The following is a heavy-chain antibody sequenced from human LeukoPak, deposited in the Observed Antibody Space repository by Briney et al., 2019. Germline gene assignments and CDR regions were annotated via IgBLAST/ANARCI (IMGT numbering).Heavy chain of an antibody. D-gene: IGHD6-19*01. CDR2: IKQDGSEK. CDR3: TSAAVAGTVY. J-gene: IGHJ4*02. CDR1: GFTFSNYW. V-gene: IGHV3-7*02. Sequence: GGSLRLSCAASGFTFSNYWMTWVRQAPGKGLEWVANIKQDGSEKYYVDSVKGRFTISRDNAKNSLYLQMNSLRAEDTAVYYCTSAAVAGTVYWGQGTLVTVSS.